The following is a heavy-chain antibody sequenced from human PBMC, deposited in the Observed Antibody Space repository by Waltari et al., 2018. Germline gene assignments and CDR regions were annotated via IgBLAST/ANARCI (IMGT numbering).Heavy chain of an antibody. J-gene: IGHJ2*01. CDR3: ARHPEQLVGYWYFDL. D-gene: IGHD6-6*01. Sequence: QVQLQESGPGLVKPSETLSLTCDVSGYSISSGYSWGWIRQPPGKGLGWIGSIYHSGSTYQNPSLKSRLTISLDTSKNQFSLKLSSVTAADTAVFYCARHPEQLVGYWYFDLWGRGTLVTVSS. CDR2: IYHSGST. V-gene: IGHV4-38-2*01. CDR1: GYSISSGYS.